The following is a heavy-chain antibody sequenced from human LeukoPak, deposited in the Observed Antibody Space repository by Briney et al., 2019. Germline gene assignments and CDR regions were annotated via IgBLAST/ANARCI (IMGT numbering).Heavy chain of an antibody. D-gene: IGHD2/OR15-2a*01. CDR3: AKANRNYYGMDV. V-gene: IGHV3-23*01. CDR2: ITGSGGST. Sequence: GGSLRLSCAASGFTFSSYGMMWVRQAPGKGLEWVSAITGSGGSTYYADSVKGRWTIARDNSKTTVYLQMHSLRAEDTALYYCAKANRNYYGMDVWGQGTTVTASS. CDR1: GFTFSSYG. J-gene: IGHJ6*02.